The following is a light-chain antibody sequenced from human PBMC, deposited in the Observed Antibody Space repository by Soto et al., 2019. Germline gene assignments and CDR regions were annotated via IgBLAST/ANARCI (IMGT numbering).Light chain of an antibody. CDR3: CSYTTSNTRQIV. V-gene: IGLV2-14*03. CDR2: DVS. J-gene: IGLJ1*01. CDR1: SSDVGGYNY. Sequence: QSVLTQPASVSGSPGQSITISCTGTSSDVGGYNYVSWYQHHPGKAPKLMIYDVSNRPSGVSNRFSGSKSGNTASLTISGLQPEDEAYYYCCSYTTSNTRQIVFGTGTKVTVL.